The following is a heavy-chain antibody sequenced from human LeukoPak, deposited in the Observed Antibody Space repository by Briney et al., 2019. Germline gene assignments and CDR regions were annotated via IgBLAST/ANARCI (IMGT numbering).Heavy chain of an antibody. D-gene: IGHD2-21*02. J-gene: IGHJ4*02. V-gene: IGHV1-8*02. CDR1: GYTFTSYG. CDR3: ASPIYCGGDCYSY. Sequence: ASVKVSCKASGYTFTSYGISWVRQATGQGLEWMGWMNPNSGNTGYAQKFQGRVAMTRNTSISTAYMELSSLRSEDTAVYYCASPIYCGGDCYSYWGQGTLVTVSS. CDR2: MNPNSGNT.